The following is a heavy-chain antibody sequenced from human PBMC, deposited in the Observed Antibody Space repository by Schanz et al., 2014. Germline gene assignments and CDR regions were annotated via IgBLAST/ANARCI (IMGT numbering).Heavy chain of an antibody. CDR1: GGSISSDSYS. Sequence: QVQLQESGPGLVKPSETLSLTCTVSGGSISSDSYSWSWIRQPAGKGLEWIGRISTSGSTNYNPSRKSRLTIPLDTSKNQLSRKLSSVTAADTAVYYCAGGRGEVATIFHYYYFYYMDVWGKGTTVSVSS. CDR2: ISTSGST. J-gene: IGHJ6*03. D-gene: IGHD5-12*01. V-gene: IGHV4-61*02. CDR3: AGGRGEVATIFHYYYFYYMDV.